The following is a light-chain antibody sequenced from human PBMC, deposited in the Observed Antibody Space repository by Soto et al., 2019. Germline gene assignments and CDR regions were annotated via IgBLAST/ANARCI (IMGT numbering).Light chain of an antibody. CDR3: SSYTSDGTLV. CDR1: SSDVGAYNY. Sequence: QSALTQPASVSGSPGQSITISCTGTSSDVGAYNYVSWYQQHPGKVPKPMIYDVSNRPSGVSNRFSGSKSGNTASLTISGLQAEDEADYYCSSYTSDGTLVFGGGTKLTVL. J-gene: IGLJ2*01. CDR2: DVS. V-gene: IGLV2-14*03.